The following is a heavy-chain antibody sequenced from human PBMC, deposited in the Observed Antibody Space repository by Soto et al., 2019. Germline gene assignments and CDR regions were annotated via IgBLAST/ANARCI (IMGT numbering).Heavy chain of an antibody. Sequence: ESVGGVVQPGRSLRLSCAASGFTFSSYGMHWVRQAPGKGLEWVAVISYDGSNKYYADSVKGRFTISRDNSKNTLYLQMNSLRAEDTAVYYCAIVSFAYWGQGTLVTVSS. CDR3: AIVSFAY. V-gene: IGHV3-30*03. CDR2: ISYDGSNK. J-gene: IGHJ4*02. CDR1: GFTFSSYG.